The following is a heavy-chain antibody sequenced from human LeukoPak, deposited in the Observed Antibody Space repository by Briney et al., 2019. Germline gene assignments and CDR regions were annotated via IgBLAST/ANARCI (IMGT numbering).Heavy chain of an antibody. CDR1: GFAFNTYA. J-gene: IGHJ5*02. Sequence: QPGGSLRLSCAASGFAFNTYAMHWVRQAPGQGLEWVALIWHDGSHKFYSNSVRGQFTISRDNSKNTLYLQMNSLRAEDTAVYYCAKELSWAGPPNHWGQGTLVTVSS. CDR3: AKELSWAGPPNH. D-gene: IGHD3-16*01. CDR2: IWHDGSHK. V-gene: IGHV3-33*06.